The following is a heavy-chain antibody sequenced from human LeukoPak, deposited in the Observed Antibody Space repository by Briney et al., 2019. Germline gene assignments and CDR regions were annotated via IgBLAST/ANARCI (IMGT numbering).Heavy chain of an antibody. CDR3: AREVFEGQRQSDAFDV. Sequence: SGGSLRLPCAASGFTFSSHWMHWVRQAPGEGLVWVSRVNGPGDWTHYADSVRGRFIISRDNAENTISLQMNNLRAEDTAVYFCAREVFEGQRQSDAFDVWGQGTMVTVSS. V-gene: IGHV3-74*01. CDR1: GFTFSSHW. CDR2: VNGPGDWT. J-gene: IGHJ3*01. D-gene: IGHD6-25*01.